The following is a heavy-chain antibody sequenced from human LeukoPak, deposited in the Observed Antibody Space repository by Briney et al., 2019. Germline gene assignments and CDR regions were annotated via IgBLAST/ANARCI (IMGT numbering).Heavy chain of an antibody. CDR1: GGTFSSYA. V-gene: IGHV1-69*05. J-gene: IGHJ4*02. Sequence: SVKVSCKASGGTFSSYAISWVRQAPGQGLEWMGGIIPIFGTANYAQKFQGRVTITTDESTSTAYMELSSLRSEDTAVYYCARDQIAVAATDYWGQGTLVTVSS. CDR3: ARDQIAVAATDY. CDR2: IIPIFGTA. D-gene: IGHD6-19*01.